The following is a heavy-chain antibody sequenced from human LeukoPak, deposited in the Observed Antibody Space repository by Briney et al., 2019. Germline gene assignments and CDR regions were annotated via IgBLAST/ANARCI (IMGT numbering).Heavy chain of an antibody. J-gene: IGHJ3*02. CDR3: AKIVLGIVVVPAADDAFDI. D-gene: IGHD2-2*03. V-gene: IGHV3-23*01. CDR1: GFTFDDYA. Sequence: GGSLRLSCAASGFTFDDYAMHWVRHAPGKGLEWVSAISGSGGSTYYADSVKGRFTISRDNSKNTLYLQMNSLRAEDTAVYYCAKIVLGIVVVPAADDAFDIWGQGTMVTVSS. CDR2: ISGSGGST.